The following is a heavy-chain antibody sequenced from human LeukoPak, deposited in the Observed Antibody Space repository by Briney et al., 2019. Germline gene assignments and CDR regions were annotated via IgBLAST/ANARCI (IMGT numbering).Heavy chain of an antibody. CDR1: GFSMSVHW. CDR3: ARDGSSGWYGQFDY. J-gene: IGHJ4*02. Sequence: GGSLRLSCEASGFSMSVHWMSWVRQAPGKGLEWVGNIKQDGSERNYVDSVKGRFTISRDNAKKTLYLQMNSLRAEDTAVYYCARDGSSGWYGQFDYWGQGTLVTVSS. V-gene: IGHV3-7*01. D-gene: IGHD6-19*01. CDR2: IKQDGSER.